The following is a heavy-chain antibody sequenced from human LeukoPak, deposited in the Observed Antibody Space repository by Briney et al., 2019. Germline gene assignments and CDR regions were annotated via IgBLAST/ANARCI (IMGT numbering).Heavy chain of an antibody. CDR2: ISSSSSYI. Sequence: PGGSLRLSCTASGFTFSSYSMNWVRQAPGKGLEWVSSISSSSSYIYYADSVKGRFTISRDNAKNSLYLQMNSLRAEDTAVYYCARGAHNWFDPWGQGTLVTVSS. CDR3: ARGAHNWFDP. V-gene: IGHV3-21*01. J-gene: IGHJ5*02. CDR1: GFTFSSYS.